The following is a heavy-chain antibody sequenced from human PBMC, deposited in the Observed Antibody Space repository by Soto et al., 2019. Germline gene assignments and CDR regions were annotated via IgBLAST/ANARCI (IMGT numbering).Heavy chain of an antibody. CDR3: ARIESLVVITDYGSYIDY. D-gene: IGHD3-22*01. CDR2: IYYSGST. V-gene: IGHV4-39*01. Sequence: SETLSLTCTVSGGSISSSSYYWGWIRQPPGKGLEWIGSIYYSGSTYYNPSLKSRVTISVDTSKNQFSLKLSSVTAADTAVYYCARIESLVVITDYGSYIDYWGQGTLVTVSS. J-gene: IGHJ4*02. CDR1: GGSISSSSYY.